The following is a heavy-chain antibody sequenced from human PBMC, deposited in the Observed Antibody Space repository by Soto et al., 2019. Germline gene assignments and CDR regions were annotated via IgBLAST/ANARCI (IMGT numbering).Heavy chain of an antibody. CDR2: INPNDGNT. Sequence: ASVKVSCKASGYTFTSYYMHWVRQAPGQGLEWMGIINPNDGNTNYAQKFQGRVTMTTDTSTSTVYMELRSLRSDDTAVYYCARVNGDIVVVPAAVHAFDIWGQGTIVTVSS. J-gene: IGHJ3*02. CDR1: GYTFTSYY. V-gene: IGHV1-46*01. CDR3: ARVNGDIVVVPAAVHAFDI. D-gene: IGHD2-2*01.